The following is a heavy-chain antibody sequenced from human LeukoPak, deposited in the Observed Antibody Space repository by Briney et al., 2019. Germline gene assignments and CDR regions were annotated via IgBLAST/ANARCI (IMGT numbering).Heavy chain of an antibody. CDR1: GYTFTSYA. V-gene: IGHV7-4-1*02. CDR2: INTNTGNP. CDR3: ARDLNGIQLWLPSPPGGFDP. D-gene: IGHD5-18*01. J-gene: IGHJ5*02. Sequence: GASVKVSCKASGYTFTSYAMNWVRQAPGQGLEWMGWINTNTGNPTYAQGFTGRFVFSLDTSVSTAYLQISSLKAEDTAVYYCARDLNGIQLWLPSPPGGFDPWGQGTLVTVSS.